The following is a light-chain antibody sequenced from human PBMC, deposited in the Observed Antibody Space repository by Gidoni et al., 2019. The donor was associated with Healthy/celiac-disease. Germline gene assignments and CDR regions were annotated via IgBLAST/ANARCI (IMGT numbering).Light chain of an antibody. CDR2: DAS. J-gene: IGKJ2*03. CDR1: QDISNY. V-gene: IGKV1-33*01. CDR3: QQYDNLPYS. Sequence: IQMTQSPSSLSASVGDRVTITCQASQDISNYLNWYQQKPGKAPKLLIYDASNWETGVPSRFSGSGSGTDFTFTISSLQPEDIATYYCQQYDNLPYSFGQGTKLDIK.